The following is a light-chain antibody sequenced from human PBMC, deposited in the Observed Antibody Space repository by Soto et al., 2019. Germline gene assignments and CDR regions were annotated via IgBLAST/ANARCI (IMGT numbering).Light chain of an antibody. CDR2: EVS. CDR1: SSDVGGYNY. CDR3: NSYTNSGTRV. Sequence: QSVLTQPASVSGSPGQSITISCTGTSSDVGGYNYVSWYQQHPGKAPKLLIYEVSDRPSGVSDRFSGSKSGNTASLTISGLQAEDESDYYCNSYTNSGTRVFGTGTKVTVL. V-gene: IGLV2-14*01. J-gene: IGLJ1*01.